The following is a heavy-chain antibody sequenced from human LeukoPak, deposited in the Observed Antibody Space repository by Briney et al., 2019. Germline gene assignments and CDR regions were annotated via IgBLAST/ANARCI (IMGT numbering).Heavy chain of an antibody. Sequence: GGSLRLSCAASGFSFNNYWMSWVRQAPGKGLEWVANIKQDGSERYYVDSVKGRFTISRDNAKNSLYLQMNSLRAEDTAVYYCARDNGYCSGGSCYHYYMDVWGKGTTVTISS. CDR3: ARDNGYCSGGSCYHYYMDV. CDR2: IKQDGSER. V-gene: IGHV3-7*01. D-gene: IGHD2-15*01. CDR1: GFSFNNYW. J-gene: IGHJ6*03.